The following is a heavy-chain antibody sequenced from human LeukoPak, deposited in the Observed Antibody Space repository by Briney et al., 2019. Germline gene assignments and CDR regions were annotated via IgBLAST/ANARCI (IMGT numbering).Heavy chain of an antibody. CDR3: AREPLNVATGDY. CDR2: VSYDGSNK. J-gene: IGHJ4*02. Sequence: GGSLRLSCAASGFTFDDYTMHWVRQAPGKGLEWVAVVSYDGSNKYYADSVQGRFTISRDNSKNTLYLQMNSLRGEDTAVYYCAREPLNVATGDYWGQGTLVTVSS. CDR1: GFTFDDYT. D-gene: IGHD1-14*01. V-gene: IGHV3-30-3*01.